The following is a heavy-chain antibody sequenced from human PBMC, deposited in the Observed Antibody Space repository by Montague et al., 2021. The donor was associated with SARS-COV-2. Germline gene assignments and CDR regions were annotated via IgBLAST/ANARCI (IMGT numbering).Heavy chain of an antibody. J-gene: IGHJ5*02. CDR3: ARTSLASASCRFDP. CDR1: GGSTNNFY. Sequence: SETLSLTYTVSGGSTNNFYWSWIRQPPGKGLEWIGYIYYSGGTDYNPSLKSRVTISIDTSKNQFSLNLTSVSAADTGVYYCARTSLASASCRFDPWGQGTLVTVSS. CDR2: IYYSGGT. D-gene: IGHD3-16*02. V-gene: IGHV4-59*01.